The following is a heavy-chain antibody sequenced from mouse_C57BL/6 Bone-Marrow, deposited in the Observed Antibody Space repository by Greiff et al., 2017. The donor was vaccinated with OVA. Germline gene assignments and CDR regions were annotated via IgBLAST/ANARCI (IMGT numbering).Heavy chain of an antibody. V-gene: IGHV3-6*01. J-gene: IGHJ2*01. CDR2: ISYDGSN. Sequence: EVKLEESGPGLVKPSQSLSLTCSVTGYSITSGYYWNWIRQFPGNKLEWMGYISYDGSNNYNPSLKNRISITRDTSKNQFFLKLNSVTTEDTATYNCARDPSRGGNYWGQGTTLTVSS. CDR1: GYSITSGYY. CDR3: ARDPSRGGNY.